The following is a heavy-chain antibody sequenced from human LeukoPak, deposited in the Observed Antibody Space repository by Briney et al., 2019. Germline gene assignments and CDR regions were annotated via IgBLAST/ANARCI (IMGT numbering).Heavy chain of an antibody. V-gene: IGHV3-30*02. Sequence: GGSLRLSCAASGFTFSSYGMHWVRQAPGKGLEWVAFIRYDGSNKYYADSVKGRFTISRDNSKNTLYLQMNSLRAEDTAVYYCARDLAYYDFWSGYFDYWGQGTLVTVSS. CDR1: GFTFSSYG. D-gene: IGHD3-3*01. J-gene: IGHJ4*02. CDR2: IRYDGSNK. CDR3: ARDLAYYDFWSGYFDY.